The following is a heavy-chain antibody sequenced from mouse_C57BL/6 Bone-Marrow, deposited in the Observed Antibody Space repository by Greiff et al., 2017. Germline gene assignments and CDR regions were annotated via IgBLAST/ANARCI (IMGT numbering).Heavy chain of an antibody. V-gene: IGHV1-54*01. CDR1: GYAFTHYL. Sequence: VQLQQSGAELVRPGTSVKVSCKASGYAFTHYLIEWVKQRPGQGLEWIGVINPGSGGTNYNEKFKGKATLTADKSSSTAYMQLSSLTSEDSAVYFCARYYYGSYFDYWGQGTTLTVSS. J-gene: IGHJ2*01. CDR2: INPGSGGT. D-gene: IGHD1-1*01. CDR3: ARYYYGSYFDY.